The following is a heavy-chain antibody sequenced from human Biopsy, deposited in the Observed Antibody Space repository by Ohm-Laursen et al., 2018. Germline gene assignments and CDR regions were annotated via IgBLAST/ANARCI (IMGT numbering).Heavy chain of an antibody. CDR1: GGSISDDY. CDR3: ARERQFRFLEGAFDY. D-gene: IGHD3-3*01. J-gene: IGHJ4*02. Sequence: SETLSLTCTVSGGSISDDYWNWIRQPPGKGLQVIGYISSGGRAKYNPSLKSRLTISLDTSKNQLSLRLSSVTAADSAIYYCARERQFRFLEGAFDYRGQGTLVSVSS. V-gene: IGHV4-59*01. CDR2: ISSGGRA.